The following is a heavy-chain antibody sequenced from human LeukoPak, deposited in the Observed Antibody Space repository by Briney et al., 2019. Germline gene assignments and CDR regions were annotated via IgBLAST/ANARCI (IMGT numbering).Heavy chain of an antibody. CDR1: GFTFSSYA. J-gene: IGHJ4*02. V-gene: IGHV3-30*07. CDR3: ARDAFYDSSGSGFDY. Sequence: GGSLRLSCAASGFTFSSYAMHWVRQAPGKGLEWVAVISYDGSNKYYADSVKGRFTISRDNSKNTLYLQMNSLRAEDTAVYYCARDAFYDSSGSGFDYWGQGTLVTVSS. D-gene: IGHD3-22*01. CDR2: ISYDGSNK.